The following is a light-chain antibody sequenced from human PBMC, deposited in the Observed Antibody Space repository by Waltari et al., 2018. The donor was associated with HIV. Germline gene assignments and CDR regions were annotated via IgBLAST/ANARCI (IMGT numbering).Light chain of an antibody. J-gene: IGLJ2*01. Sequence: QSALTQPASVSGSPGQSITISCTGTSSDVGSYNLVSWYQQHPGKAPKLMIYEGSKRPSGVATRFAGSKSGNTASLTISGLQAEDEADYYCCSYAGSSTLEVFGGGTKLTVL. CDR2: EGS. CDR3: CSYAGSSTLEV. CDR1: SSDVGSYNL. V-gene: IGLV2-23*01.